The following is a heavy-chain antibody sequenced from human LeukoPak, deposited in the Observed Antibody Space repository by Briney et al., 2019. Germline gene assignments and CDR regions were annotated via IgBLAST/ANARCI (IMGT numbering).Heavy chain of an antibody. V-gene: IGHV2-70*04. CDR3: ARSRDGYTYDY. Sequence: SGPTLVNPTQTLTLTCTFSGFSLSTSGMRVSWIRQPPGKALEWLARTDWDDDKFYSTSLKTRLTISKDTSTNQVVLIMTNMDPVDTATYYCARSRDGYTYDYWGQGTLVTVSS. J-gene: IGHJ4*02. CDR1: GFSLSTSGMR. D-gene: IGHD5-24*01. CDR2: TDWDDDK.